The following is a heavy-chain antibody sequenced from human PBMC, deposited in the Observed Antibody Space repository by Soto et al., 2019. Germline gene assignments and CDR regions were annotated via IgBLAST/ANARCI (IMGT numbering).Heavy chain of an antibody. D-gene: IGHD3-22*01. CDR1: GFTFSSYA. J-gene: IGHJ4*02. Sequence: EVQLLESGGGLVQPGGSLRLSCAASGFTFSSYAMSWVRQAPGKGLEWVSAISGSGGSTYDADSVKGRFTISRDNSKNTLYLQMNSLRAEDTAVYYCAKDRASYYYDSSGYYLFDYWGQGTLVTVSS. CDR2: ISGSGGST. CDR3: AKDRASYYYDSSGYYLFDY. V-gene: IGHV3-23*01.